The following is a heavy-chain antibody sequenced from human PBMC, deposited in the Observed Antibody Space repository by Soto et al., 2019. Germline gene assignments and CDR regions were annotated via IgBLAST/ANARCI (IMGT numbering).Heavy chain of an antibody. CDR2: IYYSGST. D-gene: IGHD6-6*01. CDR3: ARRKAARPGADAFDI. Sequence: QLQLQESGPGLVKPSETLSLTCTVSGGSISSSSYYWGWIRQPPGKGLEWIGSIYYSGSTYYNPTLKSRVTISVDTSKEPFSLTLSSVTAADTAVYYCARRKAARPGADAFDIWGQGTMVTVSS. CDR1: GGSISSSSYY. V-gene: IGHV4-39*01. J-gene: IGHJ3*02.